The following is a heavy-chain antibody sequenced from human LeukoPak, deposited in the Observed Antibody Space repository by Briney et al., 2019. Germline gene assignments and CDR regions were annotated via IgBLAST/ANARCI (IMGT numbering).Heavy chain of an antibody. D-gene: IGHD3-10*01. Sequence: GGSLRLSCAASGFTFSSYAMHWVRQAPGKGLEWVAVISYDGSNKYYADSVKGRFTISRDNSKNTLYLQMNSLRAEDTAVYYCARGSPSRFVRGAESAPPFDYWGQGTLVTVSS. V-gene: IGHV3-30-3*01. CDR3: ARGSPSRFVRGAESAPPFDY. J-gene: IGHJ4*02. CDR1: GFTFSSYA. CDR2: ISYDGSNK.